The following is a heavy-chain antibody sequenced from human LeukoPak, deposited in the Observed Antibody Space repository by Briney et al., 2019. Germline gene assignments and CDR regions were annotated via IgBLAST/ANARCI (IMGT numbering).Heavy chain of an antibody. D-gene: IGHD3-22*01. Sequence: GGSLRLSCAASGFTFSSYNMNWVRPAPGKGLEWVSSISSIGSYIYYADSVKGRFTISRDNAKNSLYLQMNSLRAEDTAIYYCARSKDYYDSSGPNYWGQGTLVTVSS. CDR2: ISSIGSYI. J-gene: IGHJ4*02. V-gene: IGHV3-21*01. CDR3: ARSKDYYDSSGPNY. CDR1: GFTFSSYN.